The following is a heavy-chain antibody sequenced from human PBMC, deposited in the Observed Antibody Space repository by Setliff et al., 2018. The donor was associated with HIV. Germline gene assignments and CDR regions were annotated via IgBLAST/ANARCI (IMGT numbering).Heavy chain of an antibody. CDR2: IHTNRGT. CDR1: GYYISSGYY. CDR3: ARHPREEPERNYKFDS. J-gene: IGHJ4*02. V-gene: IGHV4-4*09. Sequence: SETLSLTCAVSGYYISSGYYWSWIRQSPGKGLEWIGYIHTNRGTKSNLSLKTRATVSLDTSKNQFFLRLTSVTATDTAIYYCARHPREEPERNYKFDSWGQGTLVTVSS. D-gene: IGHD1-7*01.